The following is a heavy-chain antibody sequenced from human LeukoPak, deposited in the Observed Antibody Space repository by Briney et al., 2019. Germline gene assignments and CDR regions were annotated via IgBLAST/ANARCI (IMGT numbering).Heavy chain of an antibody. J-gene: IGHJ4*02. Sequence: GGSLRLSCAASGFTFTSYAMSWVRQAPGKGLEWVSGMSGRGVSTYYADSVKGRFTISSDNSKNTLYLQMNSLRAEDTAIYYCAKDCNGGNCYIDYWGQGTLVTVAS. CDR3: AKDCNGGNCYIDY. D-gene: IGHD2-15*01. CDR1: GFTFTSYA. V-gene: IGHV3-23*01. CDR2: MSGRGVST.